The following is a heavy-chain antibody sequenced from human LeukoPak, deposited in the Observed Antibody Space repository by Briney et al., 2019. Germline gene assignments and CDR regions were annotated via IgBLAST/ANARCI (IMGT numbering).Heavy chain of an antibody. CDR1: GGSISSGSYY. V-gene: IGHV4-61*02. D-gene: IGHD1-26*01. CDR2: IYTSGST. Sequence: SQTLSLTCTVSGGSISSGSYYWSWIRQPAGKGLEWIGRIYTSGSTNYNPSLKSRVTISVDTSKNQFSPKLSSVTAADTAVYYCARYVGAFDYWGQGTLVTVSS. CDR3: ARYVGAFDY. J-gene: IGHJ4*02.